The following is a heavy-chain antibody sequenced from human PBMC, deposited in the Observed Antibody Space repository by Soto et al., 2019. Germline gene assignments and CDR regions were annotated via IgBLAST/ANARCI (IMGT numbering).Heavy chain of an antibody. Sequence: QVQLQELGPGLVKPSETLSLTCTVSGGSISSYYWSWIRQPPGKGLEWIGYIYYSGSTNYNPSLKSRVTISVDTSKNQFSLKLSSVTAADTAVYYCASGEDGPQSFDIWGQGTMVTVSS. CDR1: GGSISSYY. V-gene: IGHV4-59*01. D-gene: IGHD3-10*01. CDR2: IYYSGST. J-gene: IGHJ3*02. CDR3: ASGEDGPQSFDI.